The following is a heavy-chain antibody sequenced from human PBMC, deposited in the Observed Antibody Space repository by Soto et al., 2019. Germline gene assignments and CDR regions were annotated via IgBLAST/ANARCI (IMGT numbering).Heavy chain of an antibody. V-gene: IGHV1-18*01. CDR2: ISGHTGNT. Sequence: ASVKVSCKASGYSFTNYGISWVRQAPGQGLEWMGWISGHTGNTNYAQRLQGRVTMTTDTSTSTAYMELSSLTSDDTAIYYCARMATSGTLNWFDPWGQGTLVTVSS. CDR1: GYSFTNYG. J-gene: IGHJ5*02. CDR3: ARMATSGTLNWFDP.